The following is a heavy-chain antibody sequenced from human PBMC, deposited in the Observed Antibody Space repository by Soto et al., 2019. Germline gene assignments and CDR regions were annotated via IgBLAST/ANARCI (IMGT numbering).Heavy chain of an antibody. Sequence: XETLSLTCAVYGGSFSGYYWSWIRQPPGKGLEWIGEINHSGSTNYNPSLKSRVTISVDTSKNQFSLKLSSVTAADTAVYYCARAKDIVVVVDATRNHYFDYWGQGTLVTVSS. CDR1: GGSFSGYY. V-gene: IGHV4-34*01. J-gene: IGHJ4*02. CDR2: INHSGST. D-gene: IGHD2-15*01. CDR3: ARAKDIVVVVDATRNHYFDY.